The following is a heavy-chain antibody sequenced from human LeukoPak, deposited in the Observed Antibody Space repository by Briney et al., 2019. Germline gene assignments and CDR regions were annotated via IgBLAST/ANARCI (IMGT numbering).Heavy chain of an antibody. D-gene: IGHD3-10*01. V-gene: IGHV1-8*01. CDR2: MNPNSGNT. CDR3: ARVLAPYNLLWFGTSPYYFDY. Sequence: GASVKVSCKASGYTFTSYVINWVRQATGQGLEWMGWMNPNSGNTGYAQKFQGRVTMTRNTSISTAYMELSSLRSEDTAVYYCARVLAPYNLLWFGTSPYYFDYWGQGTLVTVSS. CDR1: GYTFTSYV. J-gene: IGHJ4*02.